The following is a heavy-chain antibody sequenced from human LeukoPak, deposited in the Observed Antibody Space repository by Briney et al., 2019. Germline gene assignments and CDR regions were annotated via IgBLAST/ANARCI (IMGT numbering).Heavy chain of an antibody. CDR1: GYTFTSYY. J-gene: IGHJ5*02. V-gene: IGHV1-46*01. CDR2: INPSGGST. D-gene: IGHD6-13*01. Sequence: ASVKVSCKASGYTFTSYYMHWVRQAPGQGLEWMGIINPSGGSTSYAQKFQGRVTMTRDTSTSTVYMELSSLRSEDTAVYYCARARPIAAAGNWFDPWGQGTLVTVSS. CDR3: ARARPIAAAGNWFDP.